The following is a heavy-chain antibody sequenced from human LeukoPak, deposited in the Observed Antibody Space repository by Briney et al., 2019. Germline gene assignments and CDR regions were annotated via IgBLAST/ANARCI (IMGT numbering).Heavy chain of an antibody. D-gene: IGHD6-13*01. CDR2: IFPSGGEI. CDR1: GFTFSTFA. Sequence: GGSLRLSCAASGFTFSTFAMIWVRQPPGKGLEWVSSIFPSGGEIHYADSVRGRFTISRDNSKNTLYLQMNSLRAEDTAVYYCTKDQDPGNVIAAAGSDYWGQGTLVTVSS. V-gene: IGHV3-23*01. J-gene: IGHJ4*02. CDR3: TKDQDPGNVIAAAGSDY.